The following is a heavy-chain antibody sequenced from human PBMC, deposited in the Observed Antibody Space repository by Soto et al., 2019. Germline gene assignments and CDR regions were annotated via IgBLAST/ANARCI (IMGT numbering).Heavy chain of an antibody. CDR2: ISWNSGSI. CDR3: AKDYSSSSSGSHPVQVTFYYGMDV. D-gene: IGHD6-13*01. CDR1: GFTFDDYA. V-gene: IGHV3-9*01. J-gene: IGHJ6*02. Sequence: PGGSLRLSCAASGFTFDDYAMHWVRQAPGKGLEWVSGISWNSGSIGYADSVKGRFTISRDNAKNSPYLQMNSLRAEDTALYYCAKDYSSSSSGSHPVQVTFYYGMDVWGQGTTVTVSS.